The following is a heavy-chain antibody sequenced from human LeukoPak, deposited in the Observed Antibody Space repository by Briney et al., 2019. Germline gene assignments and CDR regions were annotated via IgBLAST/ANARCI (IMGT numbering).Heavy chain of an antibody. J-gene: IGHJ4*02. V-gene: IGHV1-2*04. Sequence: ASVNVSCKASGYTFTGYYMHWVRQAPGQGLEWMGWINPNSGGTNYAQKFQGWVTMTRDTSISTAYMELSRLRSDDTAVYYCAREVGYYYDSSGYYPLGYWGQGTLVTVSS. CDR1: GYTFTGYY. CDR2: INPNSGGT. CDR3: AREVGYYYDSSGYYPLGY. D-gene: IGHD3-22*01.